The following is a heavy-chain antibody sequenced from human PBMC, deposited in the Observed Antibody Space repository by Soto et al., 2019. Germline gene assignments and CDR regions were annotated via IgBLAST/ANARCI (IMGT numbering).Heavy chain of an antibody. CDR1: GYSFTSYW. CDR3: ASNKIWNYYYGMDV. D-gene: IGHD1-1*01. V-gene: IGHV5-10-1*01. J-gene: IGHJ6*02. CDR2: IDPSDSYT. Sequence: PGESLKISCKGSGYSFTSYWISWVRQMPGKGLEWMGKIDPSDSYTNYSPSFQGHVTISADESITTAYLQWSSLKASDTAMYYCASNKIWNYYYGMDVWGQGTTVTVSS.